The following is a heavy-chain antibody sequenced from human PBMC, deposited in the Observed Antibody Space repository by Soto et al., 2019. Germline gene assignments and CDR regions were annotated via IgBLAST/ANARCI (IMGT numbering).Heavy chain of an antibody. J-gene: IGHJ4*02. V-gene: IGHV3-11*01. CDR2: IDTSGTKI. CDR3: ASHYDMWSGYLYPVDY. D-gene: IGHD3-3*01. Sequence: GGSLXLSCAASGYTFSDYYMSWIRQAPGKGLEWISYIDTSGTKIYYADSVKGRFTITRDNAKNSLYLEMNSLRDEDTAVYYCASHYDMWSGYLYPVDYWGQGTLVTVSS. CDR1: GYTFSDYY.